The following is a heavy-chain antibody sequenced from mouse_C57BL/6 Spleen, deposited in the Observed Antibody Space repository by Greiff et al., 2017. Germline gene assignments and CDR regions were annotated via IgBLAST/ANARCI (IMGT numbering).Heavy chain of an antibody. Sequence: DVMLVESGGGLVKPGGSLKLSCAASGFTFSSYTMSWVRQTPEKRLEWVATISGGGGNTYYPDSVKGRFTISRDNAKNTLYLQMSSLRSEDTALXYVGRHGGGYDVGFAYWGQGTLVTVSA. CDR3: GRHGGGYDVGFAY. D-gene: IGHD2-2*01. CDR2: ISGGGGNT. CDR1: GFTFSSYT. J-gene: IGHJ3*01. V-gene: IGHV5-9*01.